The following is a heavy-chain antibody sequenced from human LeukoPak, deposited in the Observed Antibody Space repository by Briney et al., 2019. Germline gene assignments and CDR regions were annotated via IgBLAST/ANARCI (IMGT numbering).Heavy chain of an antibody. Sequence: SETLSLTCTVSGGSISSYYWSWIRQPPRKGLEWIGYIYYSGSTNYNPSLKSRVTISVDTSKNQFSLKLSSVTAADTAVYYCARGITIFGVVIQNWFDPWGQGTLVTVSS. CDR2: IYYSGST. CDR1: GGSISSYY. J-gene: IGHJ5*02. CDR3: ARGITIFGVVIQNWFDP. D-gene: IGHD3-3*01. V-gene: IGHV4-59*08.